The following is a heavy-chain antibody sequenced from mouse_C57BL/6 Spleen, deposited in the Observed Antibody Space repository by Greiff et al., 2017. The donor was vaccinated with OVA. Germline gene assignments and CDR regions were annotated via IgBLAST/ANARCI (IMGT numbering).Heavy chain of an antibody. CDR1: GYTFTSYW. Sequence: VKLQQPGAELVRPGTSVMLSCKASGYTFTSYWMHWVKQRPGQGLEWIGVIDPSDSYTNYNQKFKGKATLTVDTSSSTAYMQRSSLTSEDSAVYYCARDQLITTRDYWGQGTTLTVSS. J-gene: IGHJ2*01. V-gene: IGHV1-59*01. D-gene: IGHD1-2*01. CDR2: IDPSDSYT. CDR3: ARDQLITTRDY.